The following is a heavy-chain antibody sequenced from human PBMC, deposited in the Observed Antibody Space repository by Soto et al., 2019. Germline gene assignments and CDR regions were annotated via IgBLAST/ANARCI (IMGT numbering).Heavy chain of an antibody. CDR1: GGSISSSSYY. J-gene: IGHJ4*02. D-gene: IGHD6-19*01. Sequence: SETLSLTCTVSGGSISSSSYYWGWIRQPPGKGLEWIGSIYYSGSTYYNPSLKSRVTISVDTSKNQFSLKLSSVTAADTAVYYCARQVMRFPGGDIAVAGIDYWGQGTLVTVSS. V-gene: IGHV4-39*01. CDR3: ARQVMRFPGGDIAVAGIDY. CDR2: IYYSGST.